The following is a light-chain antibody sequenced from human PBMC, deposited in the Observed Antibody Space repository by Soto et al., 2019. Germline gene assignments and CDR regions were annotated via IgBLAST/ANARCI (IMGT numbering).Light chain of an antibody. J-gene: IGLJ1*01. V-gene: IGLV2-14*01. CDR3: CSYTTSSNSV. Sequence: QSVLTQPASVSGSPGQSITISCSGTSSDVGAYNFVSWYQHHPGKAPKLMIYEVRNRPSGVSNRFSGSKSGNTASLTISGLQAEDEAIYYCCSYTTSSNSVFGTGTKVTVI. CDR1: SSDVGAYNF. CDR2: EVR.